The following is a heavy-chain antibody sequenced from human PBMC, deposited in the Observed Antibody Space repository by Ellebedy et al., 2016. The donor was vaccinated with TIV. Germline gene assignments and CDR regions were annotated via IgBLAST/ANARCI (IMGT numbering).Heavy chain of an antibody. CDR2: IWYDGTNK. Sequence: PGGSLRLSCAASGFTFSSYAMHWVRQAPGRGLEWVAVIWYDGTNKYYADSVKGRFTISRDNSKNTLYLQMNSLRAEDTAVYYCAREVGSYWYFDLWGRGTLVTVSS. D-gene: IGHD2-2*01. V-gene: IGHV3-33*08. J-gene: IGHJ2*01. CDR3: AREVGSYWYFDL. CDR1: GFTFSSYA.